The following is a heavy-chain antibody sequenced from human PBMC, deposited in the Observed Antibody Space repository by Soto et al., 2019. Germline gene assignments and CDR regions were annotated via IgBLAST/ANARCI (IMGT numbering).Heavy chain of an antibody. Sequence: HPGGSLRLSCAASGFTFDDYAMHWVRQAPGKGLEWVSGISWNSGSIGYADSVKGRFTISRDNAKNSLYLQMNSLRAEDTALYYCAKGPGYSSGWTAYFDYWGQGTLVTVSS. D-gene: IGHD6-19*01. J-gene: IGHJ4*02. CDR2: ISWNSGSI. CDR3: AKGPGYSSGWTAYFDY. V-gene: IGHV3-9*01. CDR1: GFTFDDYA.